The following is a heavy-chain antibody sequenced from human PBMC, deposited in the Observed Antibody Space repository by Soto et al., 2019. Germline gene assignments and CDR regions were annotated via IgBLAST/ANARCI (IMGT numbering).Heavy chain of an antibody. Sequence: EVQLVESGGGLVQPGGSLRLSCVASGFISNSYSMNWVRQAPGKGLEWISYINSGSTSVFYADSVKGRFSISRDNAKNSLYLQMDSLRAEDTAVYYCASSASPDAYWGQGTLVTVSS. CDR3: ASSASPDAY. V-gene: IGHV3-48*01. J-gene: IGHJ4*02. CDR2: INSGSTSV. CDR1: GFISNSYS. D-gene: IGHD1-26*01.